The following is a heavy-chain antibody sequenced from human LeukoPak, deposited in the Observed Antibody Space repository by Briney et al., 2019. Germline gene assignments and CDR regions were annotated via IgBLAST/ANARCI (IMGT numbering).Heavy chain of an antibody. CDR1: GIAFSNSI. D-gene: IGHD3-22*01. Sequence: GGSLRLSCAASGIAFSNSIMHWGRQAPGKGLEWVSAILFDGFSKYYADSLKGRLGISRDDSKNTVYLQMNSLRLEDTAVYYCAREGHTSGYCGTFDVWGQGTTVVVSS. CDR2: ILFDGFSK. CDR3: AREGHTSGYCGTFDV. V-gene: IGHV3-30*09. J-gene: IGHJ3*01.